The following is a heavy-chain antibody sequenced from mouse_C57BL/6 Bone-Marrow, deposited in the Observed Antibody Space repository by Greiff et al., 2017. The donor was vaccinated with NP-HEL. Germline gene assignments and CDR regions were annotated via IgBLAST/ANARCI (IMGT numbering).Heavy chain of an antibody. D-gene: IGHD3-2*02. J-gene: IGHJ3*01. CDR2: IYPYNGVS. CDR1: GYSFTGYY. Sequence: VQLKESGPELVKPGASVKISCKASGYSFTGYYMHWVKQSHGNILDWIGYIYPYNGVSSYNQKFKGKATLTVDKSSSTAYMELRSLTSEDSAVYYCALDSSGLWFAYWGQGTLVTVSA. CDR3: ALDSSGLWFAY. V-gene: IGHV1-31*01.